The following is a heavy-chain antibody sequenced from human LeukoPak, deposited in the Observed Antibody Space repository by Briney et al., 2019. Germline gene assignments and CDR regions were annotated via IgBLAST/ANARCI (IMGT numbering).Heavy chain of an antibody. J-gene: IGHJ6*02. CDR2: FDPEDGET. D-gene: IGHD6-13*01. CDR3: ATSRYSSSWYPYYGMYV. CDR1: GYTLTELS. V-gene: IGHV1-24*01. Sequence: ASVKVSCKVSGYTLTELSMHWVRQAPGKGLEWMGGFDPEDGETIYAQKFQGRVTMTEDTSTDTAYMELSSLRSEDTAVYYCATSRYSSSWYPYYGMYVWGQGTTVTVSS.